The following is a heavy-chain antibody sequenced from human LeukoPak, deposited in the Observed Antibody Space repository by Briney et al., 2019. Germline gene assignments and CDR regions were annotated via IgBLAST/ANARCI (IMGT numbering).Heavy chain of an antibody. Sequence: ASVKVSCKASGGTFSSYAISRVRQAPGQGLEWMGRIIPILGIANYAQKFQGRVTITADKSTSTAYMELSSLRSEDTAVYYCARLMVAANIGYCSGGSCYSSDYWGQGTLVTVSS. V-gene: IGHV1-69*04. CDR1: GGTFSSYA. CDR2: IIPILGIA. D-gene: IGHD2-15*01. CDR3: ARLMVAANIGYCSGGSCYSSDY. J-gene: IGHJ4*02.